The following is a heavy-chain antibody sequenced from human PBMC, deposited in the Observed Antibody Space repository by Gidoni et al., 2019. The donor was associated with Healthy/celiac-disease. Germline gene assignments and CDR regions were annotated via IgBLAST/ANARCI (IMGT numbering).Heavy chain of an antibody. J-gene: IGHJ4*02. CDR2: ISGSGGST. D-gene: IGHD2-15*01. V-gene: IGHV3-23*01. CDR3: AKDSCSGGSCYFDY. CDR1: GFTFSSYA. Sequence: EVQLLESGGGLVQPGGSLRLSCAASGFTFSSYAMSWVRQAPGKGLGWVSVISGSGGSTYYADSVKGRFTISRDNSKNTLYLQMNSLRAEDTAVYYCAKDSCSGGSCYFDYWGQGTLVTVSS.